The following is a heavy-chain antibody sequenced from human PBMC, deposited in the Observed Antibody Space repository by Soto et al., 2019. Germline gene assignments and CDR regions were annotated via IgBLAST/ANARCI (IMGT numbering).Heavy chain of an antibody. CDR1: GFTFSSYG. CDR2: IWYDGSNK. CDR3: ARDPGYCSGGSCFNPFDY. D-gene: IGHD2-15*01. V-gene: IGHV3-33*01. Sequence: GGSLRLSCAASGFTFSSYGMHWVRQAPGKGLEWVAVIWYDGSNKYYADSVKGRFTISRDNSKNTLYLQMNSLRAEDTAVYYCARDPGYCSGGSCFNPFDYWGQGTLVTVSS. J-gene: IGHJ4*02.